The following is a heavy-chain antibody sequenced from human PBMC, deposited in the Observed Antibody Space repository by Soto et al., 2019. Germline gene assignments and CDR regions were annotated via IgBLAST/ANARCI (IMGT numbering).Heavy chain of an antibody. D-gene: IGHD1-7*01. V-gene: IGHV4-4*02. Sequence: SETLSLTCAVSSGSISTSNWWSWVRQPPGKGLEWIGEIYHSGSTNYNPSLKSRVTISVDKSKNQFSLKLTSVTAADTAVYYCARQITGTNGFDYWGQGTLVTVSS. CDR2: IYHSGST. J-gene: IGHJ4*02. CDR1: SGSISTSNW. CDR3: ARQITGTNGFDY.